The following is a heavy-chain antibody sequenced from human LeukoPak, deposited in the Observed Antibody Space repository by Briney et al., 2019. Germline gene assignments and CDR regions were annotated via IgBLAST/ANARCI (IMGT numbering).Heavy chain of an antibody. Sequence: PSETLSLTYTVSGGSFSSSLYYWGWIRQPPGKGLEWIGSIYYSGGTNYNPSFKSRVTISVDTSKNQFSLKLSSVTAADTAIYYCARALIAPTGGIYFQFWGQGTLVTVSS. CDR3: ARALIAPTGGIYFQF. V-gene: IGHV4-39*07. J-gene: IGHJ1*01. CDR1: GGSFSSSLYY. D-gene: IGHD2-8*02. CDR2: IYYSGGT.